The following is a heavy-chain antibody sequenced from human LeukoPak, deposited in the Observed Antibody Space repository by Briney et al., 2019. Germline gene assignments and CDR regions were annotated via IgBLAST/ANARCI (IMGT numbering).Heavy chain of an antibody. J-gene: IGHJ4*02. Sequence: GRSLRLSCAASGFTFNSYAILWVRQAPGKGLEWVAVISYDGSNKYYAESVKGRFTISRDNSKNTLYLQLNSLRPDDTAVYYCARDQLAYSGYDTLFDYWGQGTLVTVSS. V-gene: IGHV3-30*04. CDR2: ISYDGSNK. D-gene: IGHD5-12*01. CDR1: GFTFNSYA. CDR3: ARDQLAYSGYDTLFDY.